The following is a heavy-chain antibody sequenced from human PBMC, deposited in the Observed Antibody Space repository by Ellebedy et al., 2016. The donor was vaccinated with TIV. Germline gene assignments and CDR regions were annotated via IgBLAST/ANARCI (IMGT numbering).Heavy chain of an antibody. CDR3: ARAYYYGSDLPWYFDL. CDR1: GFTFSSYV. D-gene: IGHD3-10*01. V-gene: IGHV3-13*04. Sequence: GESLKISXAASGFTFSSYVMHWVRQATGKGLEWVSAIGTAGDTYYPGSVKGRFTISRENAKNSLYLQMNSLRAGDTAVYYCARAYYYGSDLPWYFDLWGRGTLVTVSS. J-gene: IGHJ2*01. CDR2: IGTAGDT.